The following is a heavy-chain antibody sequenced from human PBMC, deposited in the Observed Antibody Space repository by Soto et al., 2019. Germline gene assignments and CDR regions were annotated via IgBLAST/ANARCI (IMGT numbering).Heavy chain of an antibody. D-gene: IGHD2-15*01. J-gene: IGHJ5*02. CDR2: IWYDGSNK. CDR1: GFTFSSYG. Sequence: AGGSLRLSCAASGFTFSSYGMHWVRQAPGKGLEWVAVIWYDGSNKYYADSVKGRFTISRDNSKNTLYLQMNSLRAEDTAVYYCARQIVVVVAATRYNWFDPWGQGTLVTVSS. V-gene: IGHV3-33*01. CDR3: ARQIVVVVAATRYNWFDP.